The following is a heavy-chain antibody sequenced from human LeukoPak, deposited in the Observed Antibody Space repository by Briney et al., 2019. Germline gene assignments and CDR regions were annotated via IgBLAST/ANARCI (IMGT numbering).Heavy chain of an antibody. V-gene: IGHV3-9*01. Sequence: GRSLRLSCAASGFTFDDYAMHWVRQAPGKGREWVSGISWSSGSIGYADSVKGRFTISRDNAKNSLYLQMNSLRAEDTALYYCAKDSSSWYGWFDYWGQGTLVTVSS. D-gene: IGHD6-13*01. CDR3: AKDSSSWYGWFDY. CDR1: GFTFDDYA. CDR2: ISWSSGSI. J-gene: IGHJ4*02.